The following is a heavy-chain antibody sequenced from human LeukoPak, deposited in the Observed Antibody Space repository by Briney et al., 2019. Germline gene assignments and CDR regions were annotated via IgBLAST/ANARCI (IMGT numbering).Heavy chain of an antibody. J-gene: IGHJ6*03. CDR2: IYYSGST. D-gene: IGHD4-17*01. Sequence: PSGTLSLTCTVSGGSISSYYWSWIRQPPGKGLEWIGYIYYSGSTYYNPSLKSRVTISVDTSKNQFSLKLSSVTAADTAVYYCARVGTVTLYYYYMDVWGKGTTVTVSS. CDR3: ARVGTVTLYYYYMDV. CDR1: GGSISSYY. V-gene: IGHV4-59*12.